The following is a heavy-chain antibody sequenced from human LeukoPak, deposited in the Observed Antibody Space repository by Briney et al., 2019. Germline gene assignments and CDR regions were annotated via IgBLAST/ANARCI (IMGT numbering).Heavy chain of an antibody. D-gene: IGHD3-3*01. V-gene: IGHV3-7*01. CDR2: TKEDGSEK. CDR3: ARDKGVVGQFDP. J-gene: IGHJ5*02. Sequence: GGSLRLACAASGFTFSSYWMSWVRQAPGQGLEWVANTKEDGSEKYYVDSVKGRFTISRDNAKKSLYLQMNSLRAEDTAVYYCARDKGVVGQFDPWGQGTLVTVSS. CDR1: GFTFSSYW.